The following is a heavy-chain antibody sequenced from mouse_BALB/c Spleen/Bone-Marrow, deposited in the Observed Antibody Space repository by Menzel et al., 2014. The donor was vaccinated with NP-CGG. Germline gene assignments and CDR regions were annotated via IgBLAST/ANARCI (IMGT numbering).Heavy chain of an antibody. CDR1: GFTFSSFG. Sequence: DVQLVESGGGLVQPGGSRKLSCAASGFTFSSFGMHWVRQAPEKGLEWVAYISNGSSTIYYADTVKGRFTISRDNPKNTLFLQVTSLRSEDTAMYYCARKGAMITHYYAMDYWGQGTSVTVSS. CDR3: ARKGAMITHYYAMDY. V-gene: IGHV5-17*02. CDR2: ISNGSSTI. D-gene: IGHD2-4*01. J-gene: IGHJ4*01.